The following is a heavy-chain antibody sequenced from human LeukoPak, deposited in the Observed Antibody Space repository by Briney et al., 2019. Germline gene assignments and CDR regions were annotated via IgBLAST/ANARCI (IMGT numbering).Heavy chain of an antibody. D-gene: IGHD2-15*01. J-gene: IGHJ4*02. CDR1: GFTFSSYS. CDR2: ISSSSSYI. V-gene: IGHV3-21*01. Sequence: GGSLRLSCAASGFTFSSYSMNWVRQAPGKGLEWVSSISSSSSYIYYADSVKGRFTISRDNAKNSLYLQMNSLRAEDTAVYYCARVPFFGSGGYDYRGQGTLVTVSS. CDR3: ARVPFFGSGGYDY.